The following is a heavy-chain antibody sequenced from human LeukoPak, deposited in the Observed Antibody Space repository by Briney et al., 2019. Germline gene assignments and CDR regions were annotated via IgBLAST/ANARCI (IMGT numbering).Heavy chain of an antibody. CDR3: ARARIAVAGTVAY. Sequence: GGSLRLSCAASGFTFSNYGMSWVRQAPGKGLEWVSAISGSGVTTYYADSVKGRFTISRDNSKHTLYLQMNSLRAEDTAVYYCARARIAVAGTVAYWGQGTLVTVSS. D-gene: IGHD6-19*01. J-gene: IGHJ4*02. CDR2: ISGSGVTT. V-gene: IGHV3-23*01. CDR1: GFTFSNYG.